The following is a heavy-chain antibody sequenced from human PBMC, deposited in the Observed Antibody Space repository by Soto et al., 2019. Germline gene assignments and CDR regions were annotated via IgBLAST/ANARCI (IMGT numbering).Heavy chain of an antibody. D-gene: IGHD1-1*01. CDR1: GYTFTRYG. CDR2: INPYNYKT. Sequence: ASVKVSCKASGYTFTRYGISWVRQAPGQGLDWMGSINPYNYKTNYAQNFQGRVTMTTDTSTSTAYMELRSLRSDDTAVYYCARHLDGAFDIWGRGTLVTVSS. CDR3: ARHLDGAFDI. J-gene: IGHJ3*02. V-gene: IGHV1-18*01.